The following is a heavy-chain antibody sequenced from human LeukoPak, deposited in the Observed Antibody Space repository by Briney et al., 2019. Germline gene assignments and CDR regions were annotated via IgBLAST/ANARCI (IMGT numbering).Heavy chain of an antibody. CDR1: GGSISSDSYY. V-gene: IGHV4-61*02. D-gene: IGHD3-3*01. CDR3: ARAQDYDFWSDYFPLTGFDP. Sequence: SETLSLTCTVSGGSISSDSYYWGWIRQPAGKGLEWIVRIYPSGSTNYKPSLKSRITLSIDTSKNQFSLKLSSVTAADTAVYYCARAQDYDFWSDYFPLTGFDPWGQGTLVTVSS. CDR2: IYPSGST. J-gene: IGHJ5*02.